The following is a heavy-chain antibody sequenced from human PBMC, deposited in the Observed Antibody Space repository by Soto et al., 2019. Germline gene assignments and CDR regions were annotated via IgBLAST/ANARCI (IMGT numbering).Heavy chain of an antibody. Sequence: GGSLRLSCAASGFTFRSYSMSWVRQAPGKGLDWVSSISDSGASTYYPDSVKGRFTISRDNSKNTLYLQMNSLRAEDTAVYYCAKGSTGINWFDPWGQGTLVTVSS. CDR3: AKGSTGINWFDP. D-gene: IGHD1-1*01. J-gene: IGHJ5*02. CDR2: ISDSGAST. CDR1: GFTFRSYS. V-gene: IGHV3-23*01.